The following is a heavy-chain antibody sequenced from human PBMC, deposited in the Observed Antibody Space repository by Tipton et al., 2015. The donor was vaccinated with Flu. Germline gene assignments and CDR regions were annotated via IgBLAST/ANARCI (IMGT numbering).Heavy chain of an antibody. J-gene: IGHJ4*02. Sequence: TLSLTCSVSGYFIGSGYYWGWIRQPPGKGLEWIGNIYHTGNTYYNPSLKSRLTMSVDTSKNQFSLKLSSVTAADTAVYYCARHTGDSVRGVIDYWGQGTLVTVSS. CDR3: ARHTGDSVRGVIDY. D-gene: IGHD3-10*02. V-gene: IGHV4-38-2*01. CDR2: IYHTGNT. CDR1: GYFIGSGYY.